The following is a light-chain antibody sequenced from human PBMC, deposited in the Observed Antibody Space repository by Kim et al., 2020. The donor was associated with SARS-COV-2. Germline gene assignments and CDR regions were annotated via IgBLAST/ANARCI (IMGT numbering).Light chain of an antibody. CDR2: GAS. Sequence: PGETATLSCMASQSVSNNLAWYQHQPGQAPSLLIYGASTRAAGVPARFSGSGSGTSFTLTITSLQSEDFAVYYCQQHNNWPPLTFGGGTKVDIK. J-gene: IGKJ4*01. V-gene: IGKV3-15*01. CDR1: QSVSNN. CDR3: QQHNNWPPLT.